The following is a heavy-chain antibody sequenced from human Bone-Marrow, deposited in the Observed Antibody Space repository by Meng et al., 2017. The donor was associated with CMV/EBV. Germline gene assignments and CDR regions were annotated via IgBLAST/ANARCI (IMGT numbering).Heavy chain of an antibody. Sequence: GGSLRLSCAASGFTFSSYEMNWVRQAPGKGLEWVSYISSSGSTIYCADSVKGRFTISRDNAKNSLYLQMNSLRAEDTAVYYCARDEDYYYGMDVWGQGTTVTGSS. V-gene: IGHV3-48*03. CDR1: GFTFSSYE. CDR3: ARDEDYYYGMDV. J-gene: IGHJ6*01. CDR2: ISSSGSTI.